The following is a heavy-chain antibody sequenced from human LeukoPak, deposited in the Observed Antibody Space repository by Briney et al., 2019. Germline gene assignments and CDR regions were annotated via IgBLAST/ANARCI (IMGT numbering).Heavy chain of an antibody. CDR1: GFTFSSYA. J-gene: IGHJ5*02. V-gene: IGHV3-23*01. CDR3: ARGACSSTSCYSFWFDP. Sequence: GGSLRLSCAASGFTFSSYAMSWVRQAPGKGLEWVSAISGSGGSTYYADSVKGRFAISRDNSKNTLYLQMNSLRAEDTAVYYCARGACSSTSCYSFWFDPWGQGTLVTVSS. D-gene: IGHD2-2*01. CDR2: ISGSGGST.